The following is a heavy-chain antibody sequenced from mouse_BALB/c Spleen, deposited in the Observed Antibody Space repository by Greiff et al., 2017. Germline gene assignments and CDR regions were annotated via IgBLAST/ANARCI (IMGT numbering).Heavy chain of an antibody. J-gene: IGHJ4*01. CDR2: INPSNGGI. V-gene: IGHV1S81*02. CDR3: TRSGSYYYGSKGAMDY. CDR1: GYTFTSYY. D-gene: IGHD1-1*01. Sequence: QVQLQQPGAELVKPGASVKLSCKASGYTFTSYYMYWVKQRPGQGLEWIGGINPSNGGINFNEKFKSKATLTVDKSSSTAYMQLSSLTSEDSAVYYCTRSGSYYYGSKGAMDYWGQGTSVTVSS.